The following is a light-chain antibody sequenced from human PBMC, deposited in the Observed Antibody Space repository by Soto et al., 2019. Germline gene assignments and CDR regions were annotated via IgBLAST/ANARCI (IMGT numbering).Light chain of an antibody. Sequence: QSVLTQPASVSGSPGQSITISCTGTSSDVGGYNHVCWYQQHPGKAPKLVISDVSNRPSGVSDRFSGSKSGNTASLSISGLQAEDEADYYCSSYTSSSSYVFGTGTKVTVL. CDR2: DVS. V-gene: IGLV2-14*01. CDR3: SSYTSSSSYV. J-gene: IGLJ1*01. CDR1: SSDVGGYNH.